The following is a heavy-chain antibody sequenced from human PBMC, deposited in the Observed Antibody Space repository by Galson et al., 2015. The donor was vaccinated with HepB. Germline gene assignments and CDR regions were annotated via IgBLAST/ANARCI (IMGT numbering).Heavy chain of an antibody. V-gene: IGHV4-59*01. J-gene: IGHJ6*02. CDR2: IYYSGST. Sequence: ETLSLTCTVSGGSISSYCWSWIRQPPGKGLEWIGYIYYSGSTNYNPSLKSRVTISVDTSKNQFSLKLSSVTAADTAVYYCARDTLRRITGTTGYYYGMDVWGQGTTVTVSS. D-gene: IGHD1-7*01. CDR1: GGSISSYC. CDR3: ARDTLRRITGTTGYYYGMDV.